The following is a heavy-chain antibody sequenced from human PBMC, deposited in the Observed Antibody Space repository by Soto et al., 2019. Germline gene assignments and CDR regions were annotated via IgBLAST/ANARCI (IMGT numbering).Heavy chain of an antibody. D-gene: IGHD3-3*02. CDR3: ARDTETLGPRANDALDI. CDR2: INAGSSNT. V-gene: IGHV1-3*01. Sequence: QAQLVQSGAEMKKPGASVKVSCKAAGYTFSAYTMNWVRQAPGQSLEWMGWINAGSSNTKYSQNFQGRVSITRDTSASTVYMELTGLKSEDTAVYYCARDTETLGPRANDALDIWGQGTMVTVSS. CDR1: GYTFSAYT. J-gene: IGHJ3*02.